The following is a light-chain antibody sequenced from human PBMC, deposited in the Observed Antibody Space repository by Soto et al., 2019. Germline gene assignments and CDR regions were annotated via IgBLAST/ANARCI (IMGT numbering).Light chain of an antibody. CDR3: SSYTSSNSVV. CDR2: DVS. V-gene: IGLV2-14*01. Sequence: QSVLTQPASVSGSPGQSITISCTGTSSDVGDYNYVSWYQLHPGKAPKLMIYDVSSRPSGVSDRFSGSKFGNTASLTVSGLQAEDEADYYCSSYTSSNSVVFGGGTTLTVL. CDR1: SSDVGDYNY. J-gene: IGLJ3*02.